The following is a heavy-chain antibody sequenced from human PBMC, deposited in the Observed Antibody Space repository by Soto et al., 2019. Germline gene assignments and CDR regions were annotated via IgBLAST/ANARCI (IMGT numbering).Heavy chain of an antibody. D-gene: IGHD3-22*01. CDR1: GFTFSGYA. Sequence: LSLTCAASGFTFSGYAMSWVRQAPGKGLEWVSGISGSGGSTYYGDSVRGRFTISRDNSKNTLYLQMNSLRAEDTAVYYCVRPHEDYYDSSGARYDAFDIWGQGTMVTVSS. CDR2: ISGSGGST. CDR3: VRPHEDYYDSSGARYDAFDI. V-gene: IGHV3-23*01. J-gene: IGHJ3*02.